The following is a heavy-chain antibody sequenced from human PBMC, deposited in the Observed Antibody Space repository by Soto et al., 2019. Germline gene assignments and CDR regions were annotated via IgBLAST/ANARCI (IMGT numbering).Heavy chain of an antibody. D-gene: IGHD6-13*01. CDR3: ARRRIAAGGKCFDY. Sequence: SETLSLTCTVSGGSISSSSYYWGWICQPPGKGLEWIGSIYYRGNTYYNPSLKSRVTISVDTSKNQFSLKLSSVTAADTAVYYCARRRIAAGGKCFDYWGQGTLVTVSS. CDR1: GGSISSSSYY. J-gene: IGHJ4*02. CDR2: IYYRGNT. V-gene: IGHV4-39*01.